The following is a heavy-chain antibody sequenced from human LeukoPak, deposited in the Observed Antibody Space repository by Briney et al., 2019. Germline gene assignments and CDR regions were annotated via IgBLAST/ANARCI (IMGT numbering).Heavy chain of an antibody. CDR1: GYSFTSYW. V-gene: IGHV5-10-1*01. J-gene: IGHJ6*02. CDR2: IDPSDSYT. D-gene: IGHD3-22*01. Sequence: KNGESLNISCKGSGYSFTSYWISWVRQMPGKGLEWMGRIDPSDSYTNYSPSFQGHVTISADKSISTAYLQWSSLKASDTAMYYCARLDYDSSGYLYYYYGMDVWGQGTTVTVSS. CDR3: ARLDYDSSGYLYYYYGMDV.